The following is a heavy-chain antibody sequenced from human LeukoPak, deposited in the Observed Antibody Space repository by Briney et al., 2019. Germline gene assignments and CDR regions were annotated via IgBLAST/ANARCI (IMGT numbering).Heavy chain of an antibody. Sequence: SETLSLTFTVSGGSISSSSYYWGWIRQPPGKGLEWIGNIYFRGNTYYNPSLESRVTISVDTSKNQFSLKLSSVTAADTAVYYCARDWRGSSRWGQGTLVTVSS. CDR2: IYFRGNT. V-gene: IGHV4-39*07. CDR1: GGSISSSSYY. D-gene: IGHD6-13*01. CDR3: ARDWRGSSR. J-gene: IGHJ4*02.